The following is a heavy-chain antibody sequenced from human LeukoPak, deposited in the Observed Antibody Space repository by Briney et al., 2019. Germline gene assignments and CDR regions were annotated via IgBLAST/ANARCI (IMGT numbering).Heavy chain of an antibody. J-gene: IGHJ4*02. CDR1: GDSISSYY. CDR2: IYDSGKT. D-gene: IGHD3-16*01. V-gene: IGHV4-59*01. CDR3: ARGGGTLDY. Sequence: SETLSLTCTVSGDSISSYYWSWIRQPPGKGLEWVGYIYDSGKTNYNASLISRVTISVDTSKNQFSLKLTSVTPADTAVYYCARGGGTLDYWGQGTLVTVSS.